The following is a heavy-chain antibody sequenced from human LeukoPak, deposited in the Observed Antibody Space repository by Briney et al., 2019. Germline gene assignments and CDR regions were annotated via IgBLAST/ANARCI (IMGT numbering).Heavy chain of an antibody. V-gene: IGHV3-66*01. D-gene: IGHD2-15*01. Sequence: PGGSLRLSCAVSGLTVSSNFISWVRQAPGKGLEWVSVIYSGGRTYYAGSVKGGFTISRDNSKNTVDLQMSSLRVDDSAIYYCVRGPPTPGFFHFFFWGQGTLATVSS. CDR1: GLTVSSNF. CDR3: VRGPPTPGFFHFFF. CDR2: IYSGGRT. J-gene: IGHJ4*02.